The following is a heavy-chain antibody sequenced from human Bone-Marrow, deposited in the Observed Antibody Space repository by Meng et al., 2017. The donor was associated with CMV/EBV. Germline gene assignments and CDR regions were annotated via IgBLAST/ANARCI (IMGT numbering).Heavy chain of an antibody. CDR2: ISSSGSTK. V-gene: IGHV3-48*03. J-gene: IGHJ6*02. CDR3: ARGRGDNWYYYGMDV. Sequence: GGSLRLSCAAPGFTFSAYEMNWVRQAPGKGLEWVLYISSSGSTKYYADSVKGRFTITRDNAKKSLYLQMNSLRAEDTAVYYCARGRGDNWYYYGMDVWGQGTTVTVSS. CDR1: GFTFSAYE. D-gene: IGHD1-1*01.